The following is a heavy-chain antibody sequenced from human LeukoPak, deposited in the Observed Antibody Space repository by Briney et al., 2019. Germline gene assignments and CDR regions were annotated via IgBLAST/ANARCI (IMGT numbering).Heavy chain of an antibody. CDR3: ARGGSTSPLRGNWFDP. V-gene: IGHV3-21*05. CDR2: ISGSSDFI. J-gene: IGHJ5*02. Sequence: GGSLRLSCAVSGLTFSTYSINWVRQAPGKGLEWVSYISGSSDFIYYAEYVKGRFTISRDNAKKSVYLQMNSLRVEDTAVYYCARGGSTSPLRGNWFDPWGQGTLVTVSS. CDR1: GLTFSTYS. D-gene: IGHD2-2*01.